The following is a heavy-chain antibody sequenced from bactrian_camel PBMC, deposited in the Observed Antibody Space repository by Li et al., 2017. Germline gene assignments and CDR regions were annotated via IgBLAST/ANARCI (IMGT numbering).Heavy chain of an antibody. Sequence: VQLVESGGGLVQPGGSLRLSCVASGFDFSSNWMSWVRQAAGKGLEWVSSIYGGYSSPYYADSVKGRFTISKDNAKSTLYLQMNSLKPEDTAVYFCAAVSGYWGQGTQVTVS. V-gene: IGHV3S6*01. CDR2: IYGGYSSP. CDR3: AAVSGY. CDR1: GFDFSSNW. J-gene: IGHJ6*01.